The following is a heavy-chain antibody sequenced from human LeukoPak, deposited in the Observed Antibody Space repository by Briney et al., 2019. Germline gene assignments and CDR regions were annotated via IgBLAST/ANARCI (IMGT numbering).Heavy chain of an antibody. CDR2: MNPNSGNT. CDR3: ARAERGHSGSYY. V-gene: IGHV1-8*01. CDR1: GYTFISYD. D-gene: IGHD1-26*01. J-gene: IGHJ4*02. Sequence: ASVKVSCKASGYTFISYDINWVRQATGQGLEWMGWMNPNSGNTGYAQKFQGRVTMTRNTSISTAYMELSSLRSEDTAVYYCARAERGHSGSYYWGQGTLVTVSS.